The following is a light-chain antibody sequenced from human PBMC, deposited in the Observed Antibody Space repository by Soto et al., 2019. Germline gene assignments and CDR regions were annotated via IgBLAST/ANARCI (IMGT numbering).Light chain of an antibody. CDR3: QQRSNWPIT. CDR2: RAS. Sequence: EIVMTQSPATLSVSPGESSTLSCMAIQNINRNLDWYEQKAGQAPRLLIYRASTMATGIPARFSGSGSGTEFTLTISSLQSEDFEVYYCQQRSNWPITFGQGTRLEIK. V-gene: IGKV3-15*01. J-gene: IGKJ5*01. CDR1: QNINRN.